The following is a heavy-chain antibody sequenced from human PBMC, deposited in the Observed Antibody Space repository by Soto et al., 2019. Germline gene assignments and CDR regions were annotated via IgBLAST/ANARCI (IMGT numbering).Heavy chain of an antibody. J-gene: IGHJ4*02. CDR3: ARVSPVLLWFGELFVLDY. Sequence: LRLSCAASGFTFSSYSMNWVRQAPGKGLEWVSSISSSSSYIYYADSVKGRFTISRDNAKNSLYLQMNSLRAEDTAVYYCARVSPVLLWFGELFVLDYWGQGTLVTVSS. V-gene: IGHV3-21*01. D-gene: IGHD3-10*01. CDR2: ISSSSSYI. CDR1: GFTFSSYS.